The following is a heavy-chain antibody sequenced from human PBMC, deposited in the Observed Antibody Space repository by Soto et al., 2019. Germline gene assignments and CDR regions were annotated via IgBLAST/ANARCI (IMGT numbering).Heavy chain of an antibody. D-gene: IGHD3-10*01. CDR2: ISAYNGNT. J-gene: IGHJ6*02. Sequence: GASVKVSCKASGYTFTSYGISWVRQAPGQGLERMGWISAYNGNTNYAQKLQGRVTMTTDTSTSTAYMELRSLRSDDTAVYYCARDRYYGSGSPISLHYYYGMDVWGQGTTVTVSS. V-gene: IGHV1-18*01. CDR3: ARDRYYGSGSPISLHYYYGMDV. CDR1: GYTFTSYG.